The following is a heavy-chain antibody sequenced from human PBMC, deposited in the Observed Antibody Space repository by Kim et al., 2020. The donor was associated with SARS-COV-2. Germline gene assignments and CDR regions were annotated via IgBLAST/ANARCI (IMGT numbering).Heavy chain of an antibody. CDR3: ARWSYYLYYSGMDV. Sequence: LSLTCAASAFPFSSYWMSWVRQAPGKGLEWVANIKQDGSERSYVDSVKGRFTISRDNAKNSLYLQMNSLRAEDTAVYYCARWSYYLYYSGMDVWGQGTTVTVSS. CDR1: AFPFSSYW. D-gene: IGHD3-10*01. V-gene: IGHV3-7*03. J-gene: IGHJ6*02. CDR2: IKQDGSER.